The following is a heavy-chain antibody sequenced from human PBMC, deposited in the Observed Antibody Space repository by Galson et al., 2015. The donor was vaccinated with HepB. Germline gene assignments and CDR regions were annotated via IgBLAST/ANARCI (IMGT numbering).Heavy chain of an antibody. J-gene: IGHJ5*02. D-gene: IGHD3-10*01. CDR2: IIPLFGTA. CDR1: GGIFSTYV. Sequence: SVKVSCKASGGIFSTYVISWVRQAPGQGLEWMGGIIPLFGTATYAQKFQGIVTITADESVSTAYMVWSSPGFEDTAVYYCAGQVLTGNYYNSPGSFDPWGQETLVTVFS. CDR3: AGQVLTGNYYNSPGSFDP. V-gene: IGHV1-69*13.